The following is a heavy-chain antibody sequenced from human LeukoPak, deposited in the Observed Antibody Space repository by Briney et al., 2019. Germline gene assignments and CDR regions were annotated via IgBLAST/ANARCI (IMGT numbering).Heavy chain of an antibody. CDR1: GFTFSSYG. Sequence: GGSLRLSCAASGFTFSSYGMHWVRQAPGKGLEWVAAIWFDGSNKYYADSVKGRFTISRDNSNNTLYLQMHSLRAEDTAMYYCARGPPGRVYDSSKKGLFDPWGQGTLVTVSS. CDR3: ARGPPGRVYDSSKKGLFDP. V-gene: IGHV3-33*01. D-gene: IGHD3-22*01. CDR2: IWFDGSNK. J-gene: IGHJ5*02.